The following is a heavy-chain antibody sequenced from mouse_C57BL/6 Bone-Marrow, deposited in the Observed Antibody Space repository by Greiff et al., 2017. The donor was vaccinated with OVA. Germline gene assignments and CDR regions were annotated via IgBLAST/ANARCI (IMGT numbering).Heavy chain of an antibody. CDR1: GYAFSSSW. Sequence: QVQLKQSGPELVKPGASVKISCKASGYAFSSSWMNWVKQRPGKGLEWIGRIYPGDGDTNYNGKFKGKATLTADKSSSTAYMQLSSLTSEDSAVYFCARSGFITTTFDYWGQGTTLTVSS. D-gene: IGHD1-1*01. CDR3: ARSGFITTTFDY. CDR2: IYPGDGDT. J-gene: IGHJ2*01. V-gene: IGHV1-82*01.